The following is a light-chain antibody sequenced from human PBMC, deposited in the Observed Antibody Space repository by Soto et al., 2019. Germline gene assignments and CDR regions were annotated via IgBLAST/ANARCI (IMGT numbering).Light chain of an antibody. CDR2: GVS. CDR1: QSVTNNQ. J-gene: IGKJ2*01. CDR3: QQYGNSPYT. Sequence: ESVLTQSPATLSLSLGERATLSCMASQSVTNNQLVWYQQKAGQAPRLLIYGVSKRAAGIPDRFSGSGSGTDFTLTISRLEPEDFVLYYCQQYGNSPYTFGQGTKLEIK. V-gene: IGKV3-20*01.